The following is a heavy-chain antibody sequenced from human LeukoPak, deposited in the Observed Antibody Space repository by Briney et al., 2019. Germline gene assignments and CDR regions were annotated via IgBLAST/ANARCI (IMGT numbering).Heavy chain of an antibody. D-gene: IGHD1-26*01. CDR3: ANTRYSGSYFPLDY. J-gene: IGHJ4*02. CDR2: IRYDGSNK. CDR1: GFTFSSYG. Sequence: GGSLRLSCAASGFTFSSYGMRWVRQAPGKGLEWVAFIRYDGSNKYYADSVKGRFTISRDNSKNTLYLQMNSLRAEDTAVYYCANTRYSGSYFPLDYWGQGTLVTVSS. V-gene: IGHV3-30*02.